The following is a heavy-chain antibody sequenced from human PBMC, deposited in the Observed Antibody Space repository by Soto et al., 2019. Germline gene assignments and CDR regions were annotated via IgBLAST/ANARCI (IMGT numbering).Heavy chain of an antibody. CDR1: GVPFNTYA. Sequence: GGSLRLSCEASGVPFNTYAMTWFRQLPGMGLEWVSTTSIGGNTDFAESVRGRFSVSRDNSKNTLYLQMTNLRAEDAAIYFCAKDLRPGLVVPTKSGFDPWGQGALVTVSS. CDR3: AKDLRPGLVVPTKSGFDP. V-gene: IGHV3-23*01. D-gene: IGHD3-10*01. CDR2: TSIGGNT. J-gene: IGHJ5*02.